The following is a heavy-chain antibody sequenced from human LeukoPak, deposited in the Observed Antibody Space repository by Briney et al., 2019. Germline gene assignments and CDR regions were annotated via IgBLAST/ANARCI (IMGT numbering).Heavy chain of an antibody. V-gene: IGHV4-59*01. D-gene: IGHD6-13*01. CDR3: ARLYSSSWYYMDV. Sequence: SETLSLTCTVSGGSISSYYWSWIRQPPGEGLEWIGYIYYSGSTNYNPSLKSRVTISVDTSKNQFSLKLSSVTAADTAVYYCARLYSSSWYYMDVWGQGTTVTVSS. CDR1: GGSISSYY. J-gene: IGHJ6*03. CDR2: IYYSGST.